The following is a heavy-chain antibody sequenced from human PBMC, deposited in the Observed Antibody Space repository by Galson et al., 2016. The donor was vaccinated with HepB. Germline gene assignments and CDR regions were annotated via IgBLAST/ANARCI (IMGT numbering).Heavy chain of an antibody. CDR3: ARQNDYGDWTLGWYFDL. J-gene: IGHJ2*01. CDR1: GFTFSSYG. D-gene: IGHD4-17*01. Sequence: SLRLSCAASGFTFSSYGMSWARQAPGKGLEWVSSISSSGGSTYYADSVKGRFTISRDDSKNTLYLQMNSLRVEDTAVYFCARQNDYGDWTLGWYFDLWGRGTLVTVSS. CDR2: ISSSGGST. V-gene: IGHV3-23*01.